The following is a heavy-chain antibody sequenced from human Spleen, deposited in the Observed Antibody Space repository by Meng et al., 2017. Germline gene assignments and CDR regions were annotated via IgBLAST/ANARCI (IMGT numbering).Heavy chain of an antibody. J-gene: IGHJ4*02. Sequence: GESLKISCAASGFTFSSYAMSWVRQPPGKGLEWVAVIWYDESNKYYADSVRGRFTISRDNSKNTLYLQMNSLRAEDTAIYYCARDGRDGYNFPRGYFDYWGQGALVTVSS. CDR3: ARDGRDGYNFPRGYFDY. CDR1: GFTFSSYA. V-gene: IGHV3-33*08. D-gene: IGHD5-24*01. CDR2: IWYDESNK.